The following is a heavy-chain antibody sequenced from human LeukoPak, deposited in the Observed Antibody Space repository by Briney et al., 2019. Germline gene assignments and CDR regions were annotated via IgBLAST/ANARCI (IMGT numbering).Heavy chain of an antibody. CDR2: IYYSGST. J-gene: IGHJ4*02. CDR1: GGSFSDYF. V-gene: IGHV4-59*01. D-gene: IGHD6-19*01. Sequence: SETLSLTCAVYGGSFSDYFWSWIRQPPGKGLEWIGYIYYSGSTNYNPSLKSRVTISVDTSKNQFSLKLSSVTAADTAVYYCAGTASGYSSGWIDYWGQGTLVTVSS. CDR3: AGTASGYSSGWIDY.